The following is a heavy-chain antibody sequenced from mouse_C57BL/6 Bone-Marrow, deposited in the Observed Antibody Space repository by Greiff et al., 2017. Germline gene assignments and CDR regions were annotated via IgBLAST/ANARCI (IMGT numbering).Heavy chain of an antibody. Sequence: QVQLKESGAELVRPGTSVKMSCKASGYTFTNYWIGWAKQRPGHGLEWIGDIYPGGGYTNYNEKFKGKATLPADKSSSTAYMQFSSLTSEDSAIYYCAKYYDYDWYFDVWGTGTTVTVSS. CDR2: IYPGGGYT. D-gene: IGHD2-4*01. CDR3: AKYYDYDWYFDV. J-gene: IGHJ1*03. CDR1: GYTFTNYW. V-gene: IGHV1-63*01.